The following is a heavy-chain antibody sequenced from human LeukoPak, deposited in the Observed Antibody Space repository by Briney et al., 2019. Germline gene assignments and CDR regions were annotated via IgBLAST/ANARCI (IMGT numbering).Heavy chain of an antibody. CDR1: GYRFIDYF. CDR3: ARGKETYYDILTGSSSSYYYYYGMDV. J-gene: IGHJ6*02. CDR2: INPNTGDT. V-gene: IGHV1-2*02. Sequence: GASVKVSCKASGYRFIDYFIHWVRQAPGQGPECMGWINPNTGDTKYVQRFQGRVTMTRDTSSSTAYMELSRLRSDDTAVHYCARGKETYYDILTGSSSSYYYYYGMDVWGQGTTVTVSS. D-gene: IGHD3-9*01.